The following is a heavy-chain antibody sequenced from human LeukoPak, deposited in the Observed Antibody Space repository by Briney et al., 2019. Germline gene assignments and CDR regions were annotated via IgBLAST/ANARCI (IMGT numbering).Heavy chain of an antibody. CDR1: GFTFSSYS. Sequence: GGSLRLSCAASGFTFSSYSMNWVRQAPGKGLEWVSSISSSSSYIYYADSVKGRFTITRDNAKNSLYLQMNSLRAEDTAVYYCARVGFGELLEGYFGGDYFDYWGQGTLVTVSS. CDR3: ARVGFGELLEGYFGGDYFDY. D-gene: IGHD3-10*01. CDR2: ISSSSSYI. J-gene: IGHJ4*02. V-gene: IGHV3-21*01.